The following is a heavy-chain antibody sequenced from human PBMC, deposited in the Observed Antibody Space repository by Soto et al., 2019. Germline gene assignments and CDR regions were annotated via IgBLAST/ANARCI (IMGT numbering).Heavy chain of an antibody. Sequence: PSETLSLTCAVYGGSFSGYYWSWIRQPPGKGLEWIGEINHSGSTNYNPSLKSRVTISVDTSKNQLSLKLSSVTAADTAVYYCARDHSPLNSSSWYIWFDSWGQGTLVTVSS. CDR3: ARDHSPLNSSSWYIWFDS. CDR2: INHSGST. V-gene: IGHV4-34*01. D-gene: IGHD6-13*01. J-gene: IGHJ5*01. CDR1: GGSFSGYY.